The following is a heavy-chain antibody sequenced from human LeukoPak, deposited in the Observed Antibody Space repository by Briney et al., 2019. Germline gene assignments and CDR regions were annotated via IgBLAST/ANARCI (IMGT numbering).Heavy chain of an antibody. D-gene: IGHD6-13*01. CDR3: ARRGGSSRGSQGDDY. J-gene: IGHJ4*02. V-gene: IGHV3-7*05. Sequence: GGSLRLSCAASGFTFSSFWMSWVRQAPGKGLEWVAKIIQDGSEKYYVDSVKGRFTISRDNARNSLFLQMNSLRAEDTAVYYCARRGGSSRGSQGDDYWGQGTQVTVSS. CDR1: GFTFSSFW. CDR2: IIQDGSEK.